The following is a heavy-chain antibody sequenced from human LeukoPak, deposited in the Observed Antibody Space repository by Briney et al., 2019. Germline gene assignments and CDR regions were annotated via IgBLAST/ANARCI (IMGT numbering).Heavy chain of an antibody. CDR2: IDPSDSYS. J-gene: IGHJ4*02. D-gene: IGHD3-10*01. CDR1: GYSFTNYW. Sequence: GESLKISCKGSGYSFTNYWISWVRQMPGRGLEWMGRIDPSDSYSNYSPSFQAHVTISADKSITTAYLQWSSLKASDTAMYYCARQSRDGSKTRGYYFDYWGQGTLVTVSS. CDR3: ARQSRDGSKTRGYYFDY. V-gene: IGHV5-10-1*01.